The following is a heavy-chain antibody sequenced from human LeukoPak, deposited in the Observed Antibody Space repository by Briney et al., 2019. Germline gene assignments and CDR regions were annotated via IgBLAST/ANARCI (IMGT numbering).Heavy chain of an antibody. J-gene: IGHJ4*02. CDR3: ARRSRGGFDY. D-gene: IGHD3-10*01. CDR1: GYSVTSYW. CDR2: IYPGDSES. Sequence: PGESLKISCKGSGYSVTSYWIGWVRQMPGIGLEWMGIIYPGDSESRYSPSFQGQVTISADKSISTAYLQWSGLKASDTAMYYCARRSRGGFDYWGQGTLVTVSS. V-gene: IGHV5-51*01.